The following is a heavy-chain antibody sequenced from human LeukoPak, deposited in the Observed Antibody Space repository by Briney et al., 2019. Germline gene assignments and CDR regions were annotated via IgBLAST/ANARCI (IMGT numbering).Heavy chain of an antibody. CDR3: ARGGGNYYGSGSYYFSLSYYYYYYMDV. V-gene: IGHV4-4*07. D-gene: IGHD3-10*01. CDR2: IYSSGST. Sequence: SETLSLTCTVSGDSISSFYWSWIRQPAGKGLEWIGRIYSSGSTNYNPSLESRVTMSVDTSKNQLSLKLSSVTAADTAVYYCARGGGNYYGSGSYYFSLSYYYYYYMDVWGKGTTVTISS. J-gene: IGHJ6*03. CDR1: GDSISSFY.